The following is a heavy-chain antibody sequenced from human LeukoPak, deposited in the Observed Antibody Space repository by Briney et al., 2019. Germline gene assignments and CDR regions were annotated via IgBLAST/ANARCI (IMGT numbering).Heavy chain of an antibody. CDR2: IKQDGSEK. V-gene: IGHV3-7*01. CDR1: ESIFSGYW. J-gene: IGHJ4*02. CDR3: ARDGFVGAADY. D-gene: IGHD6-13*01. Sequence: GGSLRLSCAASESIFSGYWMNWVRQAPGKGLEWVANIKQDGSEKQYVDSVRGRFTISRDNAKNSLYLQMNSLRVEDTAVYYCARDGFVGAADYWGQGTLVTVSS.